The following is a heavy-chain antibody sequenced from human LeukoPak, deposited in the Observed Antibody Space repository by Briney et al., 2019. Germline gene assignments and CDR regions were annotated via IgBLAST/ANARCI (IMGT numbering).Heavy chain of an antibody. Sequence: ASVKVSCKASGYTFTGYYMHWVRQAPGQGLEWMGWINPNSGGTNYAQKFQGRVTMTRDTSISTAYMELSRLRSDDTAVHYCARVRNSSGWSNYYYYYYMDVWGKGTTVTVSS. J-gene: IGHJ6*03. D-gene: IGHD6-19*01. CDR2: INPNSGGT. CDR3: ARVRNSSGWSNYYYYYYMDV. CDR1: GYTFTGYY. V-gene: IGHV1-2*02.